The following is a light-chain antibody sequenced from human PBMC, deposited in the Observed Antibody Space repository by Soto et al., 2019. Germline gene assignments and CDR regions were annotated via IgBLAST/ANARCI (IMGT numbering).Light chain of an antibody. CDR3: AAWDDSLKGVV. V-gene: IGLV1-44*01. CDR1: SSNIGTYS. J-gene: IGLJ2*01. CDR2: TNN. Sequence: QSVLTQPPSASGTPGQRVTISCSGSSSNIGTYSVNWYQQLPGAAPKLLIYTNNQRPSGVPDRFSGSKSGTSASLAISGLQSGDGANYYCAAWDDSLKGVVFGGGTKLTVL.